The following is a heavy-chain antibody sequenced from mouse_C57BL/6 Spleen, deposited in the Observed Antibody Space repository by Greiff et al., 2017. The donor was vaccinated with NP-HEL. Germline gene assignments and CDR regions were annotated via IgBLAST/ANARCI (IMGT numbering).Heavy chain of an antibody. CDR3: TRMITTVVAYYAMDY. D-gene: IGHD1-1*01. Sequence: VQLQQSGAELVRPGASVTLSCKASGYTFTDYELHWVKQTPVHGLDWIGAIDPETGGTAYNQKFKGKAILTADKSSSTAYMELRSLTSEDSAIDYCTRMITTVVAYYAMDYWEQGTSVTVAS. CDR2: IDPETGGT. CDR1: GYTFTDYE. V-gene: IGHV1-15*01. J-gene: IGHJ4*01.